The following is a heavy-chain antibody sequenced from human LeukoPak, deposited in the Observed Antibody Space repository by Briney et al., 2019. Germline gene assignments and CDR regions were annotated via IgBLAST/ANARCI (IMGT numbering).Heavy chain of an antibody. CDR1: GFTVSSNY. CDR3: AKDLGSSWRFYYYGMDV. V-gene: IGHV3-66*01. CDR2: IYSGGST. J-gene: IGHJ6*02. Sequence: PGGSLRLSCAASGFTVSSNYMSWVRQAPGKGLEWVSVIYSGGSTYYADSVKGRFTISRDNSKNTLYLQMNSLRAEDTAVYYCAKDLGSSWRFYYYGMDVWGQGTTVTVSS. D-gene: IGHD6-13*01.